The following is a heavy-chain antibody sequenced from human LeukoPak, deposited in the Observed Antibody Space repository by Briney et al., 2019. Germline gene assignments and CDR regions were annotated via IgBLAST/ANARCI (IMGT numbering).Heavy chain of an antibody. D-gene: IGHD3-10*02. CDR3: AALGITMIGGV. CDR1: GFTFSDYY. CDR2: IRGSGITR. J-gene: IGHJ6*04. V-gene: IGHV3-11*04. Sequence: GGSLRLSCAASGFTFSDYYMNWVRQAPGKGLEWVSYIRGSGITRYYADSVKGRVTISRDNAKNSLYLQMNSLRAEDTAVYYCAALGITMIGGVWGKGPTVTVSS.